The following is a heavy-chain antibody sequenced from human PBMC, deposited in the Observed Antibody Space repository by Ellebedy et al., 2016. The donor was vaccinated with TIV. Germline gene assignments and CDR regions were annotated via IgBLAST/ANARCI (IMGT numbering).Heavy chain of an antibody. D-gene: IGHD3-9*01. CDR1: GASISSYS. CDR2: IYGGGRT. J-gene: IGHJ6*02. V-gene: IGHV4-59*01. CDR3: ARDRGFDWLPRLVYYGVDV. Sequence: MPSETLSLTCSVSGASISSYSWTWIRQSPGKGLEWIGYIYGGGRTSYNPSLKSRVTISGDTSKNQLSLKLTSVTAADTAVYYCARDRGFDWLPRLVYYGVDVWGQGTTVAVSS.